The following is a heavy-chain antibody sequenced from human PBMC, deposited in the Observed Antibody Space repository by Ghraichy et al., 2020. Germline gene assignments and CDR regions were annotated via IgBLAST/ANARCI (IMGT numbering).Heavy chain of an antibody. V-gene: IGHV4-59*01. D-gene: IGHD4-17*01. CDR1: GGSISGYY. CDR3: ATNGPADYGDYSNWFDP. J-gene: IGHJ5*02. Sequence: SETLSLTCTVSGGSISGYYWTWIRQAPEKGLEWIGYIHYSGNTNYNPSLKSRVTISVDSSKNQFSLNLTSVTAADTAIYYCATNGPADYGDYSNWFDPWGQGTLVTVSS. CDR2: IHYSGNT.